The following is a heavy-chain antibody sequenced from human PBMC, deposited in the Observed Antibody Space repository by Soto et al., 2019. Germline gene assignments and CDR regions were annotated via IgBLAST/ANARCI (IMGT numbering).Heavy chain of an antibody. D-gene: IGHD3-10*01. J-gene: IGHJ3*02. V-gene: IGHV1-58*02. CDR2: IVVGSGNT. CDR1: GYTFTGYY. Sequence: GASVKVSCKASGYTFTGYYMHWVRQAPGQGLEWMGWIVVGSGNTNYAQKFQERVTITRDTSISTAYMELSSLRSEDTAVYYCAADLSGWFRTVDAFDIWGQGTMVTVSS. CDR3: AADLSGWFRTVDAFDI.